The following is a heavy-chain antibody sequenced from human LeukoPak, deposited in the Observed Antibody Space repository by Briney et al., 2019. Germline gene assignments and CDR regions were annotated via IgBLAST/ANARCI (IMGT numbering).Heavy chain of an antibody. V-gene: IGHV4-59*01. Sequence: SETLSLTCTVSGGSISSYYWSWIRQPPGKGLEWIGYIYYSGSTNYNPSLKSRVTISVDTSKNQFSLKLSSVTAADTAVYYCARGSRNYYDSSNWFDPRGQGTLVIVSS. CDR1: GGSISSYY. D-gene: IGHD3-22*01. CDR3: ARGSRNYYDSSNWFDP. J-gene: IGHJ5*02. CDR2: IYYSGST.